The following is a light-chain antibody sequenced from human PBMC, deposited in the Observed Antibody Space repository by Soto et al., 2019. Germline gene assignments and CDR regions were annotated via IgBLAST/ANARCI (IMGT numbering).Light chain of an antibody. Sequence: EIVMTQSPATLSVSPRERATLSCRASQSVSRQLAWYQQKPGQAPRLLIYGASVRTTGIPARFSGSGSGTDFTLTISSLQSEDFAIYYCQQYDSWPPVTFGGGTKVEFK. CDR3: QQYDSWPPVT. CDR1: QSVSRQ. J-gene: IGKJ4*01. V-gene: IGKV3-15*01. CDR2: GAS.